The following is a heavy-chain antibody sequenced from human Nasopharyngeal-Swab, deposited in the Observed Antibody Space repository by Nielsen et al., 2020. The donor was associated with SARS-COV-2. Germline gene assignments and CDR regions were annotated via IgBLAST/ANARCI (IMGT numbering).Heavy chain of an antibody. V-gene: IGHV4-34*01. J-gene: IGHJ6*02. CDR3: ARGQDSGYDYDYYYGMDV. CDR2: INHSGST. D-gene: IGHD5-12*01. Sequence: SETLSLTCAVYGQSLSGYYWSWIRQPPGKGLEWIGEINHSGSTNYNPSLKSRVTISIDTSKNQFSLKLSSVTAADTAVYYCARGQDSGYDYDYYYGMDVWGQGTTVTVSS. CDR1: GQSLSGYY.